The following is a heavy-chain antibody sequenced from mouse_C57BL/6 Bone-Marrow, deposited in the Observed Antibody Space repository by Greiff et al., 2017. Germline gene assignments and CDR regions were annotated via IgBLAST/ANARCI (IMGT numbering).Heavy chain of an antibody. V-gene: IGHV1-74*01. CDR3: AMNYDYEWYFDV. CDR2: IHPSDSDT. CDR1: GYTFTSYW. J-gene: IGHJ1*03. Sequence: QVQLKQPGAELVKPRASVKVSCKASGYTFTSYWMHWVKQRPGQGLEWIGRIHPSDSDTNYNQKFKGKATLTVDKSSSTAYMQLSSLTSEDSAVYYCAMNYDYEWYFDVWGTGTTVTVSS. D-gene: IGHD2-4*01.